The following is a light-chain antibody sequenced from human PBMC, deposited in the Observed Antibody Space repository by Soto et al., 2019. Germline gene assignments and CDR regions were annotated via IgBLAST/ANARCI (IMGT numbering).Light chain of an antibody. V-gene: IGKV1-5*03. CDR3: QDYGTSWT. Sequence: DIPMTQSPSTLSGSVGDRVTITCRASQTISSWLAWYQQKPGKAPKLLIYKASTLKSGVPSRFSGSGSGTEFTLTINRLEPEDFAVYYCQDYGTSWTFGQGTKVEVK. CDR1: QTISSW. CDR2: KAS. J-gene: IGKJ1*01.